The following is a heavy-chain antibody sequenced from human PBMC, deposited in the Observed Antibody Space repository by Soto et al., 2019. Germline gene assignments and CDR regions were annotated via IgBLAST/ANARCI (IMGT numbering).Heavy chain of an antibody. CDR2: IYYTGST. CDR3: ARAYDYSSNWFDS. CDR1: GGSISDYY. V-gene: IGHV4-59*12. Sequence: SETLSLTCTVSGGSISDYYWSWIRQPPGKGLEWIGYIYYTGSTNYNPSLKSRITISVDTSKNQFSLKLTSVTAADTAVYYCARAYDYSSNWFDSWGQGTLVTVSS. D-gene: IGHD4-4*01. J-gene: IGHJ5*01.